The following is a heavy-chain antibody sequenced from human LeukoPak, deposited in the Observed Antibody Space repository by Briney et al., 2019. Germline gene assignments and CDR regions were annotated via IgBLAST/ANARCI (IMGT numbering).Heavy chain of an antibody. Sequence: SVKVSCKASGGTFSTYAISWVRQAPGQGLEWMGRIIPILGIANNAQEFQGRVTITADKSTSTAYMELSSLRSEDTAVYYCAVKGYSGYVFDYWGQGTLVTVSS. D-gene: IGHD5-12*01. CDR3: AVKGYSGYVFDY. CDR2: IIPILGIA. J-gene: IGHJ4*02. CDR1: GGTFSTYA. V-gene: IGHV1-69*04.